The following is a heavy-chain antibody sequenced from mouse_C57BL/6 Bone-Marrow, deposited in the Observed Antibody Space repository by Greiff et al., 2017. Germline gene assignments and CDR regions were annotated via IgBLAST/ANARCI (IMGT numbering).Heavy chain of an antibody. V-gene: IGHV1-81*01. D-gene: IGHD2-4*01. J-gene: IGHJ1*03. CDR3: AGGKDYDEYFDV. CDR2: ILPGSGST. CDR1: GYTFTSYG. Sequence: QVHVKQSGAELARPGASVKLSCKASGYTFTSYGISWVKQRTGQGLEWIGEILPGSGSTNYNEKFKGKATFTADTSSNTAYMQLSSLTTEDSAIYYCAGGKDYDEYFDVWGTGTTVTVSS.